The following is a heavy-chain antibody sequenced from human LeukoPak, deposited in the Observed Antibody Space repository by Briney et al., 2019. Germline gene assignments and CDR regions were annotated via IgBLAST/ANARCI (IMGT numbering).Heavy chain of an antibody. Sequence: GGSLRLSCAAYGFTFSSYSMNWVRQAPGKGLEWVSSISSSSSYIYYADSVKGRFTISRDNAKNSLYLQMNSLRAEDTAVYYCAREGAIAVAAHFDYWGQGTLVTVSS. CDR3: AREGAIAVAAHFDY. CDR1: GFTFSSYS. V-gene: IGHV3-21*01. J-gene: IGHJ4*02. CDR2: ISSSSSYI. D-gene: IGHD6-19*01.